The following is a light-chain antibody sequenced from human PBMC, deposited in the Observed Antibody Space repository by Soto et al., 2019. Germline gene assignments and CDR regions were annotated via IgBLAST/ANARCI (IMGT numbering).Light chain of an antibody. CDR1: QSVSRNY. CDR2: TAS. Sequence: IAMNHALGTLYEAPAYGATLSYRPSQSVSRNYLAWYQQKPGQAPRLLIYTASRRATGIPDRFSGSGSGTDFTLTISRLEPEDSAVYCCQHYSRDTITFAEGTLLEIK. V-gene: IGKV3-20*01. CDR3: QHYSRDTIT. J-gene: IGKJ5*01.